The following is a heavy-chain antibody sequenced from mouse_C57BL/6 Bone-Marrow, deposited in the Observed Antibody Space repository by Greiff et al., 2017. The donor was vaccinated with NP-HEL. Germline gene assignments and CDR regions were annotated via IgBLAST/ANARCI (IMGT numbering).Heavy chain of an antibody. CDR2: IDPSDSYT. Sequence: QVQLQQPGAELVKPGASVKLSCKASGYTFTSYWMQWVKQRPGQGLEWIGEIDPSDSYTNYNQKFKGKATLTVDTSSSTAYMQLSSLTSEDSAVYYCARWAMDYWGQGTSVTVSS. CDR3: ARWAMDY. CDR1: GYTFTSYW. V-gene: IGHV1-50*01. J-gene: IGHJ4*01.